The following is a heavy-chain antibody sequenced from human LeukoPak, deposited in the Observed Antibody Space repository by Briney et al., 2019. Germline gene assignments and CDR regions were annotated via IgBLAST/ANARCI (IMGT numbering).Heavy chain of an antibody. CDR3: ARACILTGYCTFDY. CDR1: GYTFTSYG. Sequence: ASVKVSCKASGYTFTSYGISWVRQAPGQGLEWMGWISAYNGNTNYAQKPQGRVTMTTDTSTSTAYMELRSLRSDDTAVYYCARACILTGYCTFDYWGQGTLVTVSS. V-gene: IGHV1-18*04. D-gene: IGHD3-9*01. J-gene: IGHJ4*02. CDR2: ISAYNGNT.